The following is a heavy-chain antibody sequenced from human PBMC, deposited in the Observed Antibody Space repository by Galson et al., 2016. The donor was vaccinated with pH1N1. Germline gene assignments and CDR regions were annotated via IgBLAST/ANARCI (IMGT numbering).Heavy chain of an antibody. CDR3: GRNPAFVGGAIDI. D-gene: IGHD2-15*01. CDR2: IEWDDDK. Sequence: PALVKPTQTLTLTCTFSGFSLSTSGMRVSWIRQPPGKALEWLARIEWDDDKFYSTPLKTRLSIPKDTSKNQVVLTMTNMDPEDTATYYCGRNPAFVGGAIDIWGRGTLVTVSS. J-gene: IGHJ3*02. CDR1: GFSLSTSGMR. V-gene: IGHV2-70*04.